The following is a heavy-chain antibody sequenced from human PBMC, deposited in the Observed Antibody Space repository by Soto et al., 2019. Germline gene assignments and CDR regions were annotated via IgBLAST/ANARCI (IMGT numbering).Heavy chain of an antibody. CDR2: IKQDGTEK. V-gene: IGHV3-7*05. CDR3: AKDPPSGYSDY. Sequence: GGSRRLSCAASGCIFRSFWMSWVRQAPGKGLEWVANIKQDGTEKNYLDSVKGRFTISRDNAKNSLYLQMNSLRAEDTAVYYCAKDPPSGYSDYWGQGTLVTVSS. D-gene: IGHD3-3*01. J-gene: IGHJ4*02. CDR1: GCIFRSFW.